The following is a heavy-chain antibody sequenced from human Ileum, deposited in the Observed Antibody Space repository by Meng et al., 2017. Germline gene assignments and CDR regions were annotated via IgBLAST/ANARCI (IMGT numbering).Heavy chain of an antibody. Sequence: QVQLQQWGAGRWKPAETLSLPCVVDGGSFSANYWTWIRQPPGKGLEWIGEINHNGNTNYKPSLKSRVTISVDTSKKQFSLRLTSVTAADTAVYYCASARYDNWGQGTLVTVSS. CDR3: ASARYDN. V-gene: IGHV4-34*01. CDR2: INHNGNT. J-gene: IGHJ4*02. CDR1: GGSFSANY.